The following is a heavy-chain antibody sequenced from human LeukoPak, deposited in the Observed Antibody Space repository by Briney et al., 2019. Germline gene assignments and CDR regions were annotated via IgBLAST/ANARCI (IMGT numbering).Heavy chain of an antibody. V-gene: IGHV4-59*01. D-gene: IGHD4-17*01. CDR1: GGSISSYY. Sequence: SETLSLTCTVSGGSISSYYWSWIRQPPGQGLEWIGYIYYSGSTNYNPSLKSRVTISVDTSKNQFSLKLSSVTAADTAVYYCARDNYGDYEFDYWGQGTLVTVSS. J-gene: IGHJ4*02. CDR3: ARDNYGDYEFDY. CDR2: IYYSGST.